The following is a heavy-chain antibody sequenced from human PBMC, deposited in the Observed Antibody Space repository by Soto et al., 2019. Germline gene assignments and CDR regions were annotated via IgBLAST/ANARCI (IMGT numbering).Heavy chain of an antibody. Sequence: QVQLVQSGAEVKKPGSSVKVSCKASGGTFSSYPISWVRQAPGQGLEWMGGIIPLFGTADYAQKFQGRVTMTADESTSTAYMELSSLRSEDTAVYYCASTYGEHNPGQNYFDPWGQGTLVTVSS. D-gene: IGHD4-17*01. V-gene: IGHV1-69*12. J-gene: IGHJ5*02. CDR2: IIPLFGTA. CDR1: GGTFSSYP. CDR3: ASTYGEHNPGQNYFDP.